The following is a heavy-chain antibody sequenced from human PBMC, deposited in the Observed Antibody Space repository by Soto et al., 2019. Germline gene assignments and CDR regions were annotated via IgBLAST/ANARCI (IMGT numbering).Heavy chain of an antibody. V-gene: IGHV1-18*04. CDR2: ISAYNGNT. J-gene: IGHJ5*02. D-gene: IGHD2-15*01. CDR1: GYTFTSYG. CDR3: ARGSFCSGGSCYVNNWFDP. Sequence: ASVKVSCKASGYTFTSYGISWVRQAPGQGLEWMGWISAYNGNTNYAQKLQGRVTMTTDTSTSTAYMELRSLRSDDTAVYYCARGSFCSGGSCYVNNWFDPWGQGTLVTVSS.